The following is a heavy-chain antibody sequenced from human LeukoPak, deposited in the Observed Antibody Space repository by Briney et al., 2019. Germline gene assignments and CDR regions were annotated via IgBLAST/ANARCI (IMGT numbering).Heavy chain of an antibody. Sequence: SETLSLTCTVSGGSISSSSYYWGWIRQPPGKGLEWIGCIYYSGSTYYNPSLKSRVTISVDTSKNQFSLKLSSVTAADTAVYYCARLLWFGELNFDPWGQGTLVTVSS. CDR2: IYYSGST. J-gene: IGHJ5*02. D-gene: IGHD3-10*01. CDR1: GGSISSSSYY. CDR3: ARLLWFGELNFDP. V-gene: IGHV4-39*01.